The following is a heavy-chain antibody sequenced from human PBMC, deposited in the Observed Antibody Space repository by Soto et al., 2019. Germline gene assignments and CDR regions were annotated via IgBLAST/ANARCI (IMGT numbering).Heavy chain of an antibody. CDR2: ISHSGDYT. CDR3: AGESITYGMDV. V-gene: IGHV3-23*01. D-gene: IGHD3-10*01. Sequence: PGGSLRLSCAASGFTFSTYAMSWFRQAPGKGLEWVSTISHSGDYTYYADSLKGRFTISRDNAKNTLYLQMNSLRAEDTAVYYCAGESITYGMDVWGQGTTVTVSS. CDR1: GFTFSTYA. J-gene: IGHJ6*02.